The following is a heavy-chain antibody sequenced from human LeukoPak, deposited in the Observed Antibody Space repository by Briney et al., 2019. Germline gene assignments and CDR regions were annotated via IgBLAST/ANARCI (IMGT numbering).Heavy chain of an antibody. CDR1: GFTFDDYG. CDR2: INWNGGST. CDR3: ARVQLGYCSSTSCYLDY. J-gene: IGHJ4*02. Sequence: PGGSLRLSCAASGFTFDDYGMSWIRQAPGKGLEWVSGINWNGGSTGYADSVKGRFTISRDNAKNSLYLQMNSLRAEDTALYYCARVQLGYCSSTSCYLDYWGQGTLVTVSS. D-gene: IGHD2-2*01. V-gene: IGHV3-20*04.